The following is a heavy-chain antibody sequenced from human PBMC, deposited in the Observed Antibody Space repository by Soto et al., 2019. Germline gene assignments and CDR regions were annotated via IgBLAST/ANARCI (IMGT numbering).Heavy chain of an antibody. CDR1: GGSISSSSYY. Sequence: SETLSLTCTVSGGSISSSSYYWIWIRQPPGKGLEWIGEINHSGSTNYNPSLKSRVTISVDTSKNQFSLKLSSVTAADTAVYYCARVRLGIYGDYVYYYYGMDVWGQGTTVTVSS. D-gene: IGHD4-17*01. CDR2: INHSGST. CDR3: ARVRLGIYGDYVYYYYGMDV. V-gene: IGHV4-39*07. J-gene: IGHJ6*02.